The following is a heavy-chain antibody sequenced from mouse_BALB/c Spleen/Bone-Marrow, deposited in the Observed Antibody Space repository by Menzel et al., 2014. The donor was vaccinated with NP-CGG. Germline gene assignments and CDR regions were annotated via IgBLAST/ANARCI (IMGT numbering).Heavy chain of an antibody. D-gene: IGHD2-2*01. CDR2: ISNGGSTT. CDR3: ARDGYDVGGALDY. CDR1: GFTFSYYT. V-gene: IGHV5-12-2*01. Sequence: EVKLVESGGGLAQPGGSLKLSCAASGFTFSYYTMPWVRQTPEKRLEWVAYISNGGSTTYHPDTVKGRLTISRDNAKNTLYLQMSSLKSEDTAMYYCARDGYDVGGALDYWGQGTSVTVSS. J-gene: IGHJ4*01.